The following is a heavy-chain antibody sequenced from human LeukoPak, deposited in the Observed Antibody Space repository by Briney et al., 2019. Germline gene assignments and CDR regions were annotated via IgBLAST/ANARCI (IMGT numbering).Heavy chain of an antibody. CDR2: ISGSGGST. CDR1: GFTFSSYA. Sequence: GGSLRLSCAASGFTFSSYAMSWVRQAPGKGLEWVSAISGSGGSTYYADSVKGRFTISRDNSKNTLYLQMSSLRAEDTAVYYCAKSAYCGGDCYFPFAFVDYWGQGTLVTVSS. D-gene: IGHD2-21*02. V-gene: IGHV3-23*01. J-gene: IGHJ4*02. CDR3: AKSAYCGGDCYFPFAFVDY.